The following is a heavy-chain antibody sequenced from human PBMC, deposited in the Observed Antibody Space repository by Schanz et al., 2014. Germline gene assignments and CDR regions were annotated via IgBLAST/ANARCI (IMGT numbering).Heavy chain of an antibody. CDR1: GITFSGYS. Sequence: EVQLVESGGGLAQPGGSLRLSCAASGITFSGYSMNWVRQAPGKGLEWVSSISSSSSYISYADSVKGRFTISRDNSKNTLFLQMSSLRAEDTAVYYCARDGDFDYWGQGTLVTVSS. CDR3: ARDGDFDY. J-gene: IGHJ4*02. V-gene: IGHV3-21*01. CDR2: ISSSSSYI.